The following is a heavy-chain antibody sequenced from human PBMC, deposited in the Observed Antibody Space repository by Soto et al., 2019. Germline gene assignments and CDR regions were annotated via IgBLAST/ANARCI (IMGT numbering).Heavy chain of an antibody. CDR2: IYYSGST. D-gene: IGHD3-10*01. Sequence: SETLSLTCTVSGGSISSSSYYWGWIRQPPGKGLEWIGSIYYSGSTYYNPSLKSRVTISVDTSKNQFSLKLSSVTAADTAVYYCARQVGSGSYDTIDYWGQGTTVTVSS. CDR3: ARQVGSGSYDTIDY. J-gene: IGHJ4*03. CDR1: GGSISSSSYY. V-gene: IGHV4-39*01.